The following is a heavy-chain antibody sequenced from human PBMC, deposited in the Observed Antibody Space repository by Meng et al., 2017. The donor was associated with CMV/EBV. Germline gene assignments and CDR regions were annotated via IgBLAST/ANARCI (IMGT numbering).Heavy chain of an antibody. CDR2: ISSSGSTI. D-gene: IGHD2-21*01. J-gene: IGHJ4*02. CDR3: ARGGVGYCGGDCYPTRFDY. Sequence: GESLKTSCAASGSTFSDYYMSWIRQAPGKGLEWVSYISSSGSTIYYADSVKGRFTISRDNAKNSLYLQMNILRAEDTAVYYCARGGVGYCGGDCYPTRFDYWGQGTLVTVSS. CDR1: GSTFSDYY. V-gene: IGHV3-11*01.